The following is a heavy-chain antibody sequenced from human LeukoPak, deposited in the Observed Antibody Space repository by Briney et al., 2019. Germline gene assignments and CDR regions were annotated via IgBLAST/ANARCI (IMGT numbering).Heavy chain of an antibody. Sequence: GGSLRLSCAASGITVNTNYMTWVRQAPGKGLEWVSIIYSGGPTYYADSVKGRFTISRDNFKNTVYLQMNSLKVEDTAVYYCARNSYAVLTGYSRGGLDLWGPGTLVTVSS. D-gene: IGHD3-9*01. CDR3: ARNSYAVLTGYSRGGLDL. CDR1: GITVNTNY. V-gene: IGHV3-66*02. CDR2: IYSGGPT. J-gene: IGHJ5*02.